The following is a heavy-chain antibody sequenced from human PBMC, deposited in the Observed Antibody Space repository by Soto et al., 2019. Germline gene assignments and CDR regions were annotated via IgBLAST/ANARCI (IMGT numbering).Heavy chain of an antibody. CDR1: GFTFSSYA. CDR2: ISYDGSNE. CDR3: XXXXXXXXXXYXDL. Sequence: QVQLVESGGGVVQPGRSLRLSCAASGFTFSSYAMHWVRQAPGKGLEWVAFISYDGSNEYYADSVKGRFTISRDNSKNTLYLQMXXLRXXXTXXXYXXXXXXXXXXXYXDLWGRGTLVTVSS. V-gene: IGHV3-30-3*01. J-gene: IGHJ2*01.